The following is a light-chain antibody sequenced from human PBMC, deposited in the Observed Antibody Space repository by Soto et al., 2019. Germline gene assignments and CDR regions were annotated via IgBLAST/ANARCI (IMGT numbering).Light chain of an antibody. J-gene: IGKJ2*01. CDR2: AAS. Sequence: DIQMTQSPSSLSASVGDRVTITCRASQSISNYLNWYQQKPGKAPKILMYAASSLQRGVPSRFSGSGSGTDFTLSISSLQPGDFATYYCQQSYSTPPTFGQGTKLEI. V-gene: IGKV1-39*01. CDR1: QSISNY. CDR3: QQSYSTPPT.